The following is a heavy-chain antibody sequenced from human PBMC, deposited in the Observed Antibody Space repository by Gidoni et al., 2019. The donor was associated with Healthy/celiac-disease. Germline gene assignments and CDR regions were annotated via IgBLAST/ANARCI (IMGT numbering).Heavy chain of an antibody. D-gene: IGHD3-22*01. CDR3: ARDTYYYDSSGYYFGDY. V-gene: IGHV3-33*01. J-gene: IGHJ4*02. CDR1: GFTFSSYG. Sequence: QVQLVESGGGVVEPGRSLRLSCAASGFTFSSYGRHWVRQAPGKGLEGVAVIWYDGSNKYYADSVKGRFTISRDNSKNTLYLQMNSLRAEDTAVYYCARDTYYYDSSGYYFGDYWGQGTLVTVSS. CDR2: IWYDGSNK.